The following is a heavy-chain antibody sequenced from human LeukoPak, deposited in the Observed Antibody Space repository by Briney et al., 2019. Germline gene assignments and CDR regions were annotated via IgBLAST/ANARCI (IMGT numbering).Heavy chain of an antibody. V-gene: IGHV1-2*02. Sequence: GASVKVSRKASGYIFSDYYLHWVRQAPGQGLEWMGWINLKSGVTSSAQKFQGRVTMTRDTSISSAYMELSGLTSDDTAMYYCARPATMTARYWYFDLWGRGTLVIVSS. CDR1: GYIFSDYY. J-gene: IGHJ2*01. D-gene: IGHD2-21*02. CDR3: ARPATMTARYWYFDL. CDR2: INLKSGVT.